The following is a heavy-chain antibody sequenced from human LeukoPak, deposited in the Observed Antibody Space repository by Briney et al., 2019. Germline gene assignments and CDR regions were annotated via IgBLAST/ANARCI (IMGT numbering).Heavy chain of an antibody. CDR2: INHSGST. D-gene: IGHD6-13*01. CDR3: ARVARSSSWLYWFDP. J-gene: IGHJ5*02. Sequence: PSETLSLTCAVYGGSFSGYYWSWIRQPPGKGLEWIGEINHSGSTNYNPSLKSRVTISVDTSKNQFSLKLSSVTAADTAVYYCARVARSSSWLYWFDPWGQGTLVTVSS. CDR1: GGSFSGYY. V-gene: IGHV4-34*01.